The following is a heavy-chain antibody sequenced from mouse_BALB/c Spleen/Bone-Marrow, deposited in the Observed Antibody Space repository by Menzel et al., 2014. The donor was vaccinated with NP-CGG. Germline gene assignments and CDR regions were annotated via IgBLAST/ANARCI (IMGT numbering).Heavy chain of an antibody. D-gene: IGHD1-1*01. CDR3: HYFGSDYYVMDY. J-gene: IGHJ4*01. V-gene: IGHV1-80*01. CDR2: IYPGDGDT. Sequence: VQLQQSGAEMVRPGSSVKISCKASGYAFSNNWMNWMKQRPGQGLEWIGQIYPGDGDTNYNGKFKGKATLTADKSSSIAYMQLGSLTSEDSAVYFCHYFGSDYYVMDYWGQGTSVTVSS. CDR1: GYAFSNNW.